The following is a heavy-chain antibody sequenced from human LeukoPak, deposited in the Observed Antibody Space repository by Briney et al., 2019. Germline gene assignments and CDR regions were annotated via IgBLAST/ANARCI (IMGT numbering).Heavy chain of an antibody. CDR3: AREPYDSSGTFDY. CDR1: GGSISSYY. D-gene: IGHD3-22*01. CDR2: IYYSGST. J-gene: IGHJ4*02. V-gene: IGHV4-59*01. Sequence: SETLSLTCTVSGGSISSYYWSWIRQPPGKGLEWIGYIYYSGSTNYNSSLKSRVTISADTSKNQFSLKLSSVTAADTAVYYCAREPYDSSGTFDYWGQGTLVTVSS.